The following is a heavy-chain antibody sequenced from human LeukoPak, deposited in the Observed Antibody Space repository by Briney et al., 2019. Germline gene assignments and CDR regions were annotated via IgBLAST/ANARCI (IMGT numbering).Heavy chain of an antibody. CDR1: GGSISSYY. V-gene: IGHV4-59*08. CDR3: ARSLLHLRYPPDY. CDR2: IYYSGST. Sequence: PSETLSLTCTVSGGSISSYYWSWIRQPPGKGLEWIGYIYYSGSTNYNPSLKSRVTISVDTSKNQFSLKLSSVTAADTAVYYCARSLLHLRYPPDYWGQGTLVTVSS. D-gene: IGHD3-9*01. J-gene: IGHJ4*02.